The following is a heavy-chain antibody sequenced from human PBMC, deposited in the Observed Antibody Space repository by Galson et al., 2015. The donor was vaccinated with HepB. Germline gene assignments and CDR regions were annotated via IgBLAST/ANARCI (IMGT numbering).Heavy chain of an antibody. J-gene: IGHJ3*02. CDR2: INPNSGGT. CDR3: ARGGSPKGYCSGGSCYSDAFDI. D-gene: IGHD2-15*01. V-gene: IGHV1-2*05. CDR1: GYTFTGYY. Sequence: SVKVSCKASGYTFTGYYMHWVRQAPGQGLEWMGRINPNSGGTNYAQKFQGRVTMTRDTSISTAYMELSRLRSDDTVVYYCARGGSPKGYCSGGSCYSDAFDIWGQGTMVTVSS.